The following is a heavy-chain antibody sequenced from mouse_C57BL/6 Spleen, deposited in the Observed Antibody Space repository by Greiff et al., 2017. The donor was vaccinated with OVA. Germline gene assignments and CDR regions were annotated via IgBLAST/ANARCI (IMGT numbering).Heavy chain of an antibody. CDR1: GYAFSSSW. Sequence: QVQLKESGPELVKPGASVKISCKASGYAFSSSWMNWVKQRPGKGLEWIGRLYPGDGDTNYNGKFKGKATLTADKSSSTAYMQLSSLTSADSAVYFCARGDYDMWFAYWGQGTLVTVSA. J-gene: IGHJ3*01. CDR2: LYPGDGDT. V-gene: IGHV1-82*01. D-gene: IGHD2-4*01. CDR3: ARGDYDMWFAY.